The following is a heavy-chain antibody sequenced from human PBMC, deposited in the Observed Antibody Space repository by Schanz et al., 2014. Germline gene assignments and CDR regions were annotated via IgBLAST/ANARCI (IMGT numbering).Heavy chain of an antibody. J-gene: IGHJ4*02. CDR2: ISSSSSYI. V-gene: IGHV3-21*01. CDR3: ARVWWELLQGPFDY. Sequence: EVQLVESGGGLVKPGGSLRLSCAASGFTFSSYSMNWVRQAPGKGLEWVSSISSSSSYIYYADSVKGRFTISRDNAKNSLYLQMNSLRAEDTAVYYCARVWWELLQGPFDYWGQGTLVTVSS. D-gene: IGHD1-26*01. CDR1: GFTFSSYS.